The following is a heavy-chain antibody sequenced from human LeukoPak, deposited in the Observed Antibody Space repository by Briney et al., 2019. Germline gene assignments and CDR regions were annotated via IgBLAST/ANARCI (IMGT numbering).Heavy chain of an antibody. V-gene: IGHV1-18*01. CDR1: GYTFINYG. J-gene: IGHJ4*02. Sequence: ASVKVSCKASGYTFINYGISWVRQAPGQGLEWMGWISAYNGNTNYAQKVQGRVTMTTDTSTSTAYMELRSLRSDDTAVYYCARDRYPKDSRVMGKNYFDYWGQGTLVTVSS. D-gene: IGHD2-21*01. CDR3: ARDRYPKDSRVMGKNYFDY. CDR2: ISAYNGNT.